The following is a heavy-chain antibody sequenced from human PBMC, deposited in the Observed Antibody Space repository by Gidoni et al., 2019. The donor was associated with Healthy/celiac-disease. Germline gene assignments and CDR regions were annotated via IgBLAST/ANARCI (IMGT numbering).Heavy chain of an antibody. D-gene: IGHD6-19*01. CDR2: IYPGDSDT. CDR1: GYSVSSYW. Sequence: EVQLVQSGAEVKKPGESLKISSKGSGYSVSSYWIGWVRQMPGKGLEGRGVIYPGDSDTRYRPSFQGQVTISADKSISTAYLQWSSLKASDTAMYYCARQEVAGTPYNWFDPWGQGTLVTVSS. V-gene: IGHV5-51*01. J-gene: IGHJ5*02. CDR3: ARQEVAGTPYNWFDP.